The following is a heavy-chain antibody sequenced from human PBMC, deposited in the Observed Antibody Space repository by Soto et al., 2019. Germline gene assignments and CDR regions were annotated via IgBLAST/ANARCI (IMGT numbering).Heavy chain of an antibody. Sequence: PSETLSLTCTVSGGSISSGGYYWSWIRQHPGKGLEWIGYTYYSGSTYYNPSLKSRVTISVDTSKNQFSLKLSSVTAADTAVYYCARDARHYDSSGYVYYYYGMDVWGQGTTVTVSS. CDR2: TYYSGST. CDR3: ARDARHYDSSGYVYYYYGMDV. V-gene: IGHV4-31*02. D-gene: IGHD3-22*01. J-gene: IGHJ6*02. CDR1: GGSISSGGYY.